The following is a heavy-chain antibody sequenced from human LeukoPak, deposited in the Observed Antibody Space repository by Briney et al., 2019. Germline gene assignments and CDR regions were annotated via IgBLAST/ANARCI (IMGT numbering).Heavy chain of an antibody. CDR3: ARAAGTWFDY. D-gene: IGHD6-13*01. CDR1: GFTFSSHG. CDR2: ISSSSSYI. V-gene: IGHV3-21*01. Sequence: PGGSLRLSCAASGFTFSSHGMNWIRQAPGKGLEWVSSISSSSSYIYYADSVKGRFTISRDNAKNSLYLQMNSLRAEDTAVYYCARAAGTWFDYWGQGTLVTVSS. J-gene: IGHJ4*02.